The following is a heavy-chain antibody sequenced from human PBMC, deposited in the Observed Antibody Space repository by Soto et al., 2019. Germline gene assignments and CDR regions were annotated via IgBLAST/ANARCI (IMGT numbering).Heavy chain of an antibody. J-gene: IGHJ4*02. CDR3: ARATYDSSTYYLDY. D-gene: IGHD3-22*01. CDR1: GASISGGDYY. CDR2: IYYTGNT. V-gene: IGHV4-30-4*01. Sequence: QVQLQESGPGLVKPSQTLSLTCTVSGASISGGDYYWTWIRQPPGKGLEWIGSIYYTGNTYSNPSLESRLSISVDPSNNQFALRLTSVTARDTAIYYCARATYDSSTYYLDYWGQGTLVTVSS.